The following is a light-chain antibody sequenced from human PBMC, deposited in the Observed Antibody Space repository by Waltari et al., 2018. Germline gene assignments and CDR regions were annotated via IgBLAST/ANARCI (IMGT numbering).Light chain of an antibody. V-gene: IGKV1-39*01. CDR2: ASS. CDR3: QQSYGVPWT. CDR1: QSISIY. Sequence: DIQMTQSPSSLSASVGDRVTITCRASQSISIYLNWYQQKPGKAPKLLIYASSTLQSGVPSRLSGSGSGTDFTLTISSLQPEDFATYYCQQSYGVPWTFGQGANVEIK. J-gene: IGKJ1*01.